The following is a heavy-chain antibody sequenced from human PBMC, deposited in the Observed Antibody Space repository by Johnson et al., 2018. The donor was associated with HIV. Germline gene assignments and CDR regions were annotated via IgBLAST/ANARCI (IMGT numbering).Heavy chain of an antibody. CDR2: IRYDGSNK. J-gene: IGHJ3*02. V-gene: IGHV3-30*02. CDR1: GFTLSSYG. D-gene: IGHD2-2*03. CDR3: ARSKVDTVVGVRATGAFDI. Sequence: QVQLVESGGGVVQPGGSLRLSCVASGFTLSSYGMHWVRQAPGKGLEWVSFIRYDGSNKYYADSVKGRFTISRDNSKNTLYLQMNSLRAEDTAVVYCARSKVDTVVGVRATGAFDIWGQGTMVTVSS.